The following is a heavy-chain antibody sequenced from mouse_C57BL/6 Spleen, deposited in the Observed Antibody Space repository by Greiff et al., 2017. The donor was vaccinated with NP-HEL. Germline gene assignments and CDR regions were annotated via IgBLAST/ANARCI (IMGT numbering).Heavy chain of an antibody. CDR3: AGITTVVATRYFDV. CDR2: IHPNSGST. CDR1: GYTFTSYW. V-gene: IGHV1-64*01. Sequence: QVQLQQPGAELVKPGASVKLSCKASGYTFTSYWMHWVKQRPGQGLEWIGMIHPNSGSTNYNEKFKSKATLTVYKSSSTAYMQLSSLTSEDSAVYYGAGITTVVATRYFDVWGTGTTVTVSA. J-gene: IGHJ1*03. D-gene: IGHD1-1*01.